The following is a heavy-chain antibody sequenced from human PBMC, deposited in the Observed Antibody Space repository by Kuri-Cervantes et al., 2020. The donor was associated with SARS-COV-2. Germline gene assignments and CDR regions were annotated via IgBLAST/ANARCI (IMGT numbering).Heavy chain of an antibody. D-gene: IGHD4-11*01. J-gene: IGHJ4*02. CDR3: ARASRLHIYVFDN. V-gene: IGHV4-38-2*01. CDR1: GWSFSGYY. Sequence: SETLSLTCAVYGWSFSGYYWAWIRQPPRKGLEWIGNIYHDGSTFYNSSLQSRVTISLDTSTNQFSLKLSSLTAADTAVYYCARASRLHIYVFDNWGQGTLVTVSS. CDR2: IYHDGST.